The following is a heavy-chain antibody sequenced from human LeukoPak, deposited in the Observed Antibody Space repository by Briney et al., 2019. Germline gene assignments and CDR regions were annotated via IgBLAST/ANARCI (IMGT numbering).Heavy chain of an antibody. CDR3: AKRAVTTAGDLWFDP. V-gene: IGHV4-59*08. D-gene: IGHD2-21*01. CDR1: GGSINNNY. CDR2: IYSSGST. J-gene: IGHJ5*02. Sequence: PSETLSLTCTVSGGSINNNYWGWIRQPPGKGLEWLGYIYSSGSTTYNPSLESRLTISIDTSKNHFSLKLSSVTAADTAVYYCAKRAVTTAGDLWFDPWGQGTLVTVSS.